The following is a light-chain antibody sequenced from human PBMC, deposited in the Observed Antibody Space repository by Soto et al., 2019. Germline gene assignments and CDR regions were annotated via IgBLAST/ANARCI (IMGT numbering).Light chain of an antibody. CDR1: SSDVGDYNY. J-gene: IGLJ3*02. CDR2: EDI. Sequence: QSVLTQPPSASGSPGQSVTISCTGTSSDVGDYNYVSWYQQHPGKAPKLMIYEDIKQPSGVPDRFSGSKSGNTASLTVSGLQAEDEADYYCSSYAGSNNWVFGGGTKLTVL. V-gene: IGLV2-8*01. CDR3: SSYAGSNNWV.